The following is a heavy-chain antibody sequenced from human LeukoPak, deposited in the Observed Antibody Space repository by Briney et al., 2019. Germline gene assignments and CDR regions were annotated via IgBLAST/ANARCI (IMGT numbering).Heavy chain of an antibody. CDR3: ARVRSGTNYYYGMDV. CDR1: GGTFSSYA. Sequence: ASVKVSCKASGGTFSSYAISWVRQAPGQGLEWMGGIIPIFGTANYAQKFQGRVTITADESTSTAYMELSSLRSEDTAVYYCARVRSGTNYYYGMDVWGQGTTVTVSS. V-gene: IGHV1-69*13. J-gene: IGHJ6*02. D-gene: IGHD3-3*01. CDR2: IIPIFGTA.